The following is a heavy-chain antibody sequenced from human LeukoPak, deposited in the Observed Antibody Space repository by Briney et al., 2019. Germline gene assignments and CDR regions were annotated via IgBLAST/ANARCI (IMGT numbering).Heavy chain of an antibody. Sequence: PGGSLRLSCAASGFTFSSYTMNWVRQAPGKGLEYVANIKEDGNEKNYMDSAKGRFTISRDNAKNSLYLQMNSLRAEDTGIYYCARGGWLDDWGQGTLVTVSA. CDR1: GFTFSSYT. V-gene: IGHV3-7*03. D-gene: IGHD2-15*01. CDR3: ARGGWLDD. CDR2: IKEDGNEK. J-gene: IGHJ4*02.